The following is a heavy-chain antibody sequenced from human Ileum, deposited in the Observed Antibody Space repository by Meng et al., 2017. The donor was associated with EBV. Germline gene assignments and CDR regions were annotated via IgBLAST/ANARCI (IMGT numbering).Heavy chain of an antibody. J-gene: IGHJ4*02. CDR1: GDSVSGSDW. CDR2: VYHDGAT. V-gene: IGHV4-4*02. Sequence: QVRRQGAGPGRVKPSGTLSLTCAVSGDSVSGSDWWSWVRQPPGKGLEWIGEVYHDGATNYRPSLKSRVTISLDKSKNEVNLHLNSLTAADTAVYFCARSSPIVRGLDYWDQGTLVTVSS. CDR3: ARSSPIVRGLDY. D-gene: IGHD3-10*01.